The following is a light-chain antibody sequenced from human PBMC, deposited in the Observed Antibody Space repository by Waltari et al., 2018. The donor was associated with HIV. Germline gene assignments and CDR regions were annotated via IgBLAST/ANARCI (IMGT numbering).Light chain of an antibody. Sequence: QSVLTQPPSVSGAPGPRVTIPCSGNSSNIGAGLDVPWYQHLPGTAPKLLIYATTNRPSGVPDRFSGSKSGASASLAITGLQAEDEADYYCQSYDNSLTSYVFATGTRVTVL. CDR2: ATT. J-gene: IGLJ1*01. V-gene: IGLV1-40*03. CDR1: SSNIGAGLD. CDR3: QSYDNSLTSYV.